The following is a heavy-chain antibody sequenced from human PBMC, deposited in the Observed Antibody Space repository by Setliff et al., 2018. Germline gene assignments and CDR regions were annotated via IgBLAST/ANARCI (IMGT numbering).Heavy chain of an antibody. J-gene: IGHJ4*02. V-gene: IGHV4-39*07. Sequence: SETLSLTCTVSGGSISSSSYYWGWIRQPPGKGLEWIGSIYYSGSTYYNPSLKSRVTISVDTSKNQFSLKLSSVTAADTAVYYCARAKGYCSSTSCRIYYFDFWGQGTLVTVSS. D-gene: IGHD2-2*01. CDR1: GGSISSSSYY. CDR2: IYYSGST. CDR3: ARAKGYCSSTSCRIYYFDF.